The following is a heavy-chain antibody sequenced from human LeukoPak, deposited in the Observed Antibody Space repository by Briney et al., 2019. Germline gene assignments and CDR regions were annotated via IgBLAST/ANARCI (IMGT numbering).Heavy chain of an antibody. D-gene: IGHD2-15*01. CDR2: IYYSGST. CDR3: AAETKYCSGGTCYSYYFDS. Sequence: SETLSLTCTVSGGSISSYYWSWIRQPPGKGLEWIGYIYYSGSTNYNPSLKSRVTISLDTSKNQFSLKLSSVSAADTAVYYCAAETKYCSGGTCYSYYFDSWGPGTLVTVSS. V-gene: IGHV4-59*12. J-gene: IGHJ4*02. CDR1: GGSISSYY.